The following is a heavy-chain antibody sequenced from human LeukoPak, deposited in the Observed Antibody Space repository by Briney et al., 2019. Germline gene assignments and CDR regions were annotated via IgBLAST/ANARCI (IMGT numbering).Heavy chain of an antibody. D-gene: IGHD3-10*01. J-gene: IGHJ4*02. CDR2: IHPNSGGT. CDR1: GYYFTGYL. Sequence: ASVKVSCKASGYYFTGYLIHWVRQAPGQGLEWMGWIHPNSGGTNYAQKFQGTVTMTRDTPITTAYMELSTLKSDDTAVYYCARGGGDGSGSYLDYWGQGTLVTVSS. CDR3: ARGGGDGSGSYLDY. V-gene: IGHV1-2*02.